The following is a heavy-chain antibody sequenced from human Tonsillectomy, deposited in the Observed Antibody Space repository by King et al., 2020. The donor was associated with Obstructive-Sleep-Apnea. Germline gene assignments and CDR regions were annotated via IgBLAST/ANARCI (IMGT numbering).Heavy chain of an antibody. V-gene: IGHV3-15*01. CDR2: IKSKTDGGTT. CDR1: GFTFSNAW. D-gene: IGHD1-26*01. Sequence: VQLVESGGGLVKPGGSLRLSCAASGFTFSNAWMSWVRQAPGKGLEWVGRIKSKTDGGTTDYAAPVKGRFTISRDDSKNTLYLQMNSLKTEDTAVYYCTPGPYSGSYHIDYWGQGTLVTVSS. J-gene: IGHJ4*02. CDR3: TPGPYSGSYHIDY.